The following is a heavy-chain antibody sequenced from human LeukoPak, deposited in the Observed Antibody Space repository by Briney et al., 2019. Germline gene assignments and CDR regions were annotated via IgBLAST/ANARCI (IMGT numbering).Heavy chain of an antibody. CDR2: IYTSGST. CDR1: GGSISSYY. D-gene: IGHD1-26*01. J-gene: IGHJ4*02. CDR3: ARVSVSGSYPYYFDY. V-gene: IGHV4-4*07. Sequence: SETLSLTCTVSGGSISSYYRSWIRQPAGKGLEWIGRIYTSGSTNYNPSLKSRVTMSVDTSKNQFSLKLSSVTAADTAVYYCARVSVSGSYPYYFDYWGQGTLVTVSS.